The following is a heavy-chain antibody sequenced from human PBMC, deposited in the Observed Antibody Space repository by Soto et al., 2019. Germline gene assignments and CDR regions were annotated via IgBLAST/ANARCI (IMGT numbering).Heavy chain of an antibody. CDR1: GGTFSSYT. CDR2: IIPILGIA. J-gene: IGHJ6*03. V-gene: IGHV1-69*02. Sequence: SVKVSCKASGGTFSSYTISWVRQAPGQGLEWMGRIIPILGIANYAQKFQGRVTITADKSTSTAYMELSSLRSEDTAVYYCASTLYCTNGVCSTTNYYMDVWGKGTTVTAP. CDR3: ASTLYCTNGVCSTTNYYMDV. D-gene: IGHD2-8*01.